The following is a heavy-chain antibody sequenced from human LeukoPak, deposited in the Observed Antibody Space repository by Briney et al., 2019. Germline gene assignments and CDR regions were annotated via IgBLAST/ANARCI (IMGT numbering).Heavy chain of an antibody. CDR1: GFTFSSYA. J-gene: IGHJ4*02. D-gene: IGHD3-3*01. CDR2: ISYDGSNK. Sequence: GGSLRLSCAASGFTFSSYAMHWARQAPGKGLEWVAVISYDGSNKYYADSVKGRFTISRDNSKNTLYLQMNSLRAEDTAVYYCARDYDFWSGYYTGGLDYWGQGTLVTVSS. CDR3: ARDYDFWSGYYTGGLDY. V-gene: IGHV3-30-3*01.